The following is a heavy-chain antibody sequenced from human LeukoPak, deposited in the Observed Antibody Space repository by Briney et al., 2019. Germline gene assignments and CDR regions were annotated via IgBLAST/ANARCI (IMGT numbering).Heavy chain of an antibody. CDR3: ARDVMLPSYDILTGGIESSLLDY. Sequence: SGGSLRLSCAASGITFSIYGIHWVRQAPGKGLEWVSSISSSSYICYADSVKGRFTISRDNAKNSLYLQMNSLRAEDTAVYYCARDVMLPSYDILTGGIESSLLDYWGQGTLVTVSS. J-gene: IGHJ4*02. CDR1: GITFSIYG. CDR2: ISSSSYI. V-gene: IGHV3-21*01. D-gene: IGHD3-9*01.